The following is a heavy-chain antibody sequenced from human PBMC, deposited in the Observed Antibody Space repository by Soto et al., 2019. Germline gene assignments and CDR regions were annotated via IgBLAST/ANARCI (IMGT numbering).Heavy chain of an antibody. CDR2: IIPIFGTA. Sequence: QVQLVQSGAEVKKPGSSVKVSCKASGGTFSSYAISWVRQAPGQGLEWMGGIIPIFGTANYAQKFQGRVTITADKSTSTAYMELSSLRSEDTAVYYCARERHCSGGSCYHLYYYYGMDVWGQGTTVTVSS. CDR1: GGTFSSYA. J-gene: IGHJ6*02. CDR3: ARERHCSGGSCYHLYYYYGMDV. V-gene: IGHV1-69*06. D-gene: IGHD2-15*01.